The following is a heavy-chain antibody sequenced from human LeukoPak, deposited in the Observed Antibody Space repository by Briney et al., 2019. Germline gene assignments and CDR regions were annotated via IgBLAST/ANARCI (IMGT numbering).Heavy chain of an antibody. D-gene: IGHD7-27*01. CDR2: IDYSGST. V-gene: IGHV4-39*07. J-gene: IGHJ6*03. CDR1: GGSISSSSYY. CDR3: ARETGGNLGYYYYYMDV. Sequence: SETLSLTCTGSGGSISSSSYYWGWIRQPPGKGLEWIGSIDYSGSTYYNPSLKSLVTISVDTSKNQVSLKLSSVPAAHPAVYYCARETGGNLGYYYYYMDVWGKGTTVTVSS.